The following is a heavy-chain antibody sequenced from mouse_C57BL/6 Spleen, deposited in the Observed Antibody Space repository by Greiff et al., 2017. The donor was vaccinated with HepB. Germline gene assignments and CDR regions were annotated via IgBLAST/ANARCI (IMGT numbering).Heavy chain of an antibody. V-gene: IGHV1-82*01. CDR1: GYAFSSSW. CDR3: AREGDYDEGLAY. Sequence: VKLQQSGPELVKPGASVKISCKASGYAFSSSWMNWVKQRPGKGLEWIGRIYPGDGDTNYNGKFKGKATLTADKSSSTAYMQLSSLTSEDSAVYFCAREGDYDEGLAYWGQGTLVTVSA. J-gene: IGHJ3*01. D-gene: IGHD2-4*01. CDR2: IYPGDGDT.